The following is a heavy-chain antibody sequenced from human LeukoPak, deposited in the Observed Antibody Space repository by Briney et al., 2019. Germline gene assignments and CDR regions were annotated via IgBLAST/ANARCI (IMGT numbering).Heavy chain of an antibody. CDR1: GFTFSSYC. J-gene: IGHJ4*02. CDR2: IWYDGSNK. CDR3: ARGGYYFDY. D-gene: IGHD3-16*01. Sequence: GGSLRLSCAASGFTFSSYCMHWVRQAPGKGLEWVAVIWYDGSNKYYADSVKGRFTISRDNSKNTLYLQMNSLGAEDTAVYYCARGGYYFDYWGQGTLVTVSS. V-gene: IGHV3-33*01.